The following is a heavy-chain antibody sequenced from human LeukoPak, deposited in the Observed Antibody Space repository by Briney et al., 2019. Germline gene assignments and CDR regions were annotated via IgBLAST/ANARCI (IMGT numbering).Heavy chain of an antibody. D-gene: IGHD1-26*01. CDR3: ASFRVGGSYIDY. J-gene: IGHJ4*02. V-gene: IGHV4-31*09. Sequence: SETLSLTCTVSGGSISSGGYYWSWIRQHPGKGLEWIGYIYYSGSTYYNPSLKSRVTISVDRSNDQFSLKLSSVTAADTAVYYCASFRVGGSYIDYWGQGTLVTVSS. CDR1: GGSISSGGYY. CDR2: IYYSGST.